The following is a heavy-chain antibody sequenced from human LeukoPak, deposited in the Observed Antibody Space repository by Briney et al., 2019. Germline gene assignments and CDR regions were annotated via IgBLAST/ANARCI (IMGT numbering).Heavy chain of an antibody. D-gene: IGHD3-10*01. V-gene: IGHV1-2*06. CDR1: GGTFTGYY. CDR2: INPNSGGT. J-gene: IGHJ6*02. CDR3: ARCAVRPKSYMDV. Sequence: GASVKVSCKASGGTFTGYYMHWVRQAPGQGLEWMGRINPNSGGTNYAQKFQGRVTMTRDASISTAYMELSRLRSDDTAVYYCARCAVRPKSYMDVWGQGTTVTVSS.